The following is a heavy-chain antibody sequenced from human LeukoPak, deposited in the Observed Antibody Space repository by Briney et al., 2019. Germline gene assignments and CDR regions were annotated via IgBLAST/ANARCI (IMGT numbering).Heavy chain of an antibody. CDR2: IIPIFGTA. CDR1: GGTFSSYA. Sequence: SVKVSCKASGGTFSSYAIIWVRQAPGQGLEWMGGIIPIFGTANYAQKFQGRVTITTDESTSTAYMELSSLRSEDTAVDYCARDSRSGGRAHVFDIWGQGTMVTVSS. D-gene: IGHD2-15*01. V-gene: IGHV1-69*05. J-gene: IGHJ3*02. CDR3: ARDSRSGGRAHVFDI.